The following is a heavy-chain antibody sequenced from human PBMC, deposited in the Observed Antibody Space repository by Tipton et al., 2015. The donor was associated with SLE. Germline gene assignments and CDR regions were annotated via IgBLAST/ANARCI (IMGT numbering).Heavy chain of an antibody. J-gene: IGHJ5*02. CDR1: GGSFSGYY. D-gene: IGHD3-3*01. Sequence: TLSLTCAVYGGSFSGYYWTWIRQPPGKGLEWIGSIYHSGSTYYNPSLKSRVTISVDTSKNQFSLKLSSVTAADTAVYYCARDNYDFWSGYYNWFDPWGQGTLVTVSS. V-gene: IGHV4-34*01. CDR2: IYHSGST. CDR3: ARDNYDFWSGYYNWFDP.